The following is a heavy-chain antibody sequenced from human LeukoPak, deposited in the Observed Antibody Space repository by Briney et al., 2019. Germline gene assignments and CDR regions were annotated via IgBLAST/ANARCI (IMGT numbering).Heavy chain of an antibody. CDR3: AKGISGYSCYDY. CDR1: GFTFSSYG. Sequence: GGSLRLSCAASGFTFSSYGMHWVRQAPGKGLEWVAFIRYDGSSEYYADSVKGRFTISRDNSKNTLYLQMNSLRAEDTALYYCAKGISGYSCYDYWGQGTLVTVSS. CDR2: IRYDGSSE. D-gene: IGHD1-26*01. J-gene: IGHJ4*02. V-gene: IGHV3-30*02.